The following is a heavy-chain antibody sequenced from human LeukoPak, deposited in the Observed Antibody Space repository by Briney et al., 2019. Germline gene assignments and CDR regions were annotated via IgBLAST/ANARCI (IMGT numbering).Heavy chain of an antibody. CDR2: ISYDGSNK. CDR1: RFTFSSYA. V-gene: IGHV3-30-3*01. J-gene: IGHJ4*02. D-gene: IGHD5-18*01. Sequence: PGGSLRLSCAASRFTFSSYAMHWVRQAPGKGLEWVAVISYDGSNKYYADSVKGRFTISRDNSKNTLYLQMNSLRAEDTAVYYCARSGIQLWTGYFDYWGQGTLVAVSS. CDR3: ARSGIQLWTGYFDY.